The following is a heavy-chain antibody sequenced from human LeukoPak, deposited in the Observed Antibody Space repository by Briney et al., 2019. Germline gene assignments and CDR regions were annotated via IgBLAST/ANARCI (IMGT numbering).Heavy chain of an antibody. CDR3: AKDLFRLLCIDY. CDR1: GFTFSSYA. Sequence: PGGSLRLSCAASGFTFSSYAMHWVRQAPGKGLEWVAVISYDGSNKYYADSVKGRFTISRDNSKNTLYLQMNSLRAEDTAVYYCAKDLFRLLCIDYWGQGTLVTVSS. V-gene: IGHV3-30-3*01. J-gene: IGHJ4*02. D-gene: IGHD3-10*01. CDR2: ISYDGSNK.